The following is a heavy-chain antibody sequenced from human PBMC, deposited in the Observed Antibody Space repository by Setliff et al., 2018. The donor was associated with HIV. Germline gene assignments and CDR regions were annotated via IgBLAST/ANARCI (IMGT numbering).Heavy chain of an antibody. Sequence: SETLSLTCNVSGGAINGYYWSWVRQAPGKALESIASIYSGGSAIYHPSLKSRATISVDTSKNQFPLELSSVTAADTAVYYCARDFNYGSGRYYYYMDVWGKGTTVTVSS. CDR3: ARDFNYGSGRYYYYMDV. CDR1: GGAINGYY. D-gene: IGHD3-10*01. V-gene: IGHV4-4*08. CDR2: IYSGGSA. J-gene: IGHJ6*03.